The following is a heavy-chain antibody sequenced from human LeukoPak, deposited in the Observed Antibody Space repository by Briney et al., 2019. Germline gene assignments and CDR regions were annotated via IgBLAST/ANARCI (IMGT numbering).Heavy chain of an antibody. V-gene: IGHV3-66*01. CDR3: AREYPGIAVAGTLAFDI. CDR1: GFTVSNNY. CDR2: MYRGGST. J-gene: IGHJ3*02. Sequence: GGSLRLSCAASGFTVSNNYMSWVRQAPGKGLEWVSVMYRGGSTDYADSVQGRFNMSRDNSKNTLYLQMNSLRAADTAVYYCAREYPGIAVAGTLAFDIWGQGTMVTVSS. D-gene: IGHD6-19*01.